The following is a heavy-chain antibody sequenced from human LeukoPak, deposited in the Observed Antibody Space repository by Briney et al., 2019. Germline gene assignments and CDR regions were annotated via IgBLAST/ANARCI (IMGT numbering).Heavy chain of an antibody. V-gene: IGHV4-59*01. J-gene: IGHJ4*02. CDR3: ASYDSSGKFDY. CDR2: IYYSGST. CDR1: GGSFSGYY. D-gene: IGHD3-22*01. Sequence: PSETLSLTCAVYGGSFSGYYWSWIRQPPGKGLEWIGYIYYSGSTNYNPSLKSRVTISVDTSKNQFSLKLSSVTAADTAVYYCASYDSSGKFDYWGQGTLVTVSS.